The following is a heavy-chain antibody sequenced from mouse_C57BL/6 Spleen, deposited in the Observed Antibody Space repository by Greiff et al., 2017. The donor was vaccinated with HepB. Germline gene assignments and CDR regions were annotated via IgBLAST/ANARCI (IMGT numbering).Heavy chain of an antibody. D-gene: IGHD3-2*02. CDR3: ARASSGHYAMDY. V-gene: IGHV1-52*01. CDR1: GYTFTSYW. CDR2: IDPSDSET. Sequence: VQLQQPGAELVRPGSSVKLSCKASGYTFTSYWMHWVKQRPIQGLEWIGNIDPSDSETHYNQKFKDKATLTVDKSSSTAYMQLSSLTSEDSAVYYCARASSGHYAMDYWGQGTSVTVSS. J-gene: IGHJ4*01.